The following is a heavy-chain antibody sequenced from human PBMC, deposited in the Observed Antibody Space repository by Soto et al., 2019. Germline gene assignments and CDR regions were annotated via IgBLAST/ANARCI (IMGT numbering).Heavy chain of an antibody. J-gene: IGHJ4*02. CDR1: GYTSTNYG. CDR3: ARADYYDSSGFYYDC. Sequence: ASVKVSCKASGYTSTNYGMHWVRQAPGQRLEWMGIINAGSGNTKYSQKFQGRITMTRDTSTSTVYMELSSLRSEDTAVYFCARADYYDSSGFYYDCWGQGSLVTVSS. D-gene: IGHD3-22*01. V-gene: IGHV1-3*01. CDR2: INAGSGNT.